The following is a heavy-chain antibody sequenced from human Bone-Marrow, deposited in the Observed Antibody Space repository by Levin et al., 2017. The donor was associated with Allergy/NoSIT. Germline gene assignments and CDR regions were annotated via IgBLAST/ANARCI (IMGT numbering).Heavy chain of an antibody. J-gene: IGHJ4*02. V-gene: IGHV3-53*01. CDR3: ARDPYCSSTSCSFGY. Sequence: GGSLRLSCAASGFTVSSNYMSWVRQAPGKGLEWVSVIYSGGSTYYADSVKGRFTISRDNSKNTLYLQMNSLRAEDTAVYYCARDPYCSSTSCSFGYWGQGTLVTVSS. CDR1: GFTVSSNY. D-gene: IGHD2-2*01. CDR2: IYSGGST.